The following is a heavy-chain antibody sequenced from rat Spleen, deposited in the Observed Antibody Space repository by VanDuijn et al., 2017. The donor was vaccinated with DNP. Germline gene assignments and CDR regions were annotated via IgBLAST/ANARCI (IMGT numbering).Heavy chain of an antibody. CDR1: GFTFSSHW. CDR2: INTDGGRT. Sequence: EVQLVESGGGLVQPGRSLKLSCVASGFTFSSHWMYWIRQAPGKGLEWVASINTDGGRTYYLDSVKGRFTISRDNAENTVYLQMNSLRSEDTATYYCAKEGYGSPFAYWGQGTLVTVSS. V-gene: IGHV5-58*01. J-gene: IGHJ3*01. CDR3: AKEGYGSPFAY. D-gene: IGHD1-2*01.